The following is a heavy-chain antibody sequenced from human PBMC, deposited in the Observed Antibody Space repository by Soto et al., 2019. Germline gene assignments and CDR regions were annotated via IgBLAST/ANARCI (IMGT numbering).Heavy chain of an antibody. J-gene: IGHJ6*02. CDR1: GFTFSSYW. CDR2: IKQDGSEK. Sequence: GSLRLSCAASGFTFSSYWMSWVRQAPGEGLEWVANIKQDGSEKYYVDSVKGRFTISRDNAKNSLYLQMNSLRAEDTAVYYCARDVRVTIFGVVIMSYYYGMDVWGQGTTVTVSS. V-gene: IGHV3-7*03. CDR3: ARDVRVTIFGVVIMSYYYGMDV. D-gene: IGHD3-3*01.